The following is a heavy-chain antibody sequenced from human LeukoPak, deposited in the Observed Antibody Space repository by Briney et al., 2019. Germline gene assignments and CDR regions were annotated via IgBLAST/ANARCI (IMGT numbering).Heavy chain of an antibody. CDR3: ARDFLGDSGATAY. CDR1: GASISSYS. D-gene: IGHD6-19*01. CDR2: IHSTGRT. V-gene: IGHV4-59*01. J-gene: IGHJ4*02. Sequence: SSETLSLTCTVSGASISSYSWSWIRQPPGKGLEWIGLIHSTGRTNYNPSLSSRVTISLDTSINQFSLKVTSVTAADTATYYCARDFLGDSGATAYWGQGTLVTVSS.